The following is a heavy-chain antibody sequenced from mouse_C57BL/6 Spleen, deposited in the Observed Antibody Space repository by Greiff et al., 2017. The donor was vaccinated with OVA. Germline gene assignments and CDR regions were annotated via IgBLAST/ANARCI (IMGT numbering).Heavy chain of an antibody. J-gene: IGHJ4*01. V-gene: IGHV5-17*01. CDR3: ARFYDYDIYAMDY. D-gene: IGHD2-4*01. Sequence: EVKVEESGGGLVKPGGSLKLSCAASGFTFSDYGMHWVRQAPEKGLEWVAYISSGSSTIYYADTVKGRFTISRDNAKNTLFLQMTSLRSEDTAMYYCARFYDYDIYAMDYWGQGTSVTVSS. CDR1: GFTFSDYG. CDR2: ISSGSSTI.